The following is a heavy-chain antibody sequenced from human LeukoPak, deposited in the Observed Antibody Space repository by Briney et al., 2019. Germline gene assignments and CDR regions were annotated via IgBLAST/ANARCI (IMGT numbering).Heavy chain of an antibody. D-gene: IGHD5/OR15-5a*01. V-gene: IGHV1-2*02. J-gene: IGHJ5*02. CDR1: GYGFSDVY. CDR3: ATSSSVTHTRDP. Sequence: ASVKVPCKASGYGFSDVYFNWVRQAPGQGLEWMGWINPHSGATNYAQRFQGRVSMDASIDTAYMELSRLTSDDTAVYYCATSSSVTHTRDPWGQGTLVTVFS. CDR2: INPHSGAT.